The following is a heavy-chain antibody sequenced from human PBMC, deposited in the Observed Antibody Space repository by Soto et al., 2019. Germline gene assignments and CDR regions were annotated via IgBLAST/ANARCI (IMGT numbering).Heavy chain of an antibody. CDR2: IYYNDDR. V-gene: IGHV2-5*01. J-gene: IGHJ4*02. CDR3: AHSDGGYEIIDFDF. Sequence: QITLQESGPTLVKPTQTLTLTCTFSGFSFTTAGVAVGWIRQTPGGALEWLTLIYYNDDRRFSPSLKTRLTITGDTSKYQVVLSLTNVDPGDTATYFCAHSDGGYEIIDFDFWGQGIPVTVSS. D-gene: IGHD5-12*01. CDR1: GFSFTTAGVA.